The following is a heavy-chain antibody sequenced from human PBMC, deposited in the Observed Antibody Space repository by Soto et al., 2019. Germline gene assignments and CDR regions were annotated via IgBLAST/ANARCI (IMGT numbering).Heavy chain of an antibody. V-gene: IGHV1-46*03. CDR3: TRSYIRSSYWFDP. D-gene: IGHD6-6*01. CDR1: GYTFITYF. J-gene: IGHJ5*02. Sequence: ASVKVSCKASGYTFITYFMHWVRQAPGQGLEWMGVINPSRGTTTYAQQFQDRVTMTRDTSASTVYMELSSLRSEDTGMYYCTRSYIRSSYWFDPWGQGPLVTASS. CDR2: INPSRGTT.